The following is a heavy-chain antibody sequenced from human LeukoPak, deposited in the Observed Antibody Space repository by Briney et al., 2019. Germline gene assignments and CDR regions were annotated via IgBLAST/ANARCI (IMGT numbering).Heavy chain of an antibody. CDR1: GFTFSSYA. CDR3: AKSTSSWERVDY. D-gene: IGHD6-13*01. V-gene: IGHV3-23*01. CDR2: ISGNSGRT. Sequence: PGGSLGLSCAASGFTFSSYAMSWVRQAPGKGLEWVSSISGNSGRTYYADSVKGRFSISRDNSNNTLYLQMNSLRAEDAAVYYCAKSTSSWERVDYWGQGTLVTVSS. J-gene: IGHJ4*02.